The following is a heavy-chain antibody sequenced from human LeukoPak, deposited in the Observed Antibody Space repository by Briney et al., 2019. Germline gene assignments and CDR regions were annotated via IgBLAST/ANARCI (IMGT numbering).Heavy chain of an antibody. CDR3: AKEAQGCSITSCYFDS. Sequence: GGSLRLSCAASGFTFSSYGMHWVRQAPGKGLEWVAFIRNDGSTKFYADSVKGRFTISRDNSENTLYLQMNSLRAEDTAVYYCAKEAQGCSITSCYFDSWGQGTLVTVSS. CDR2: IRNDGSTK. D-gene: IGHD2-2*01. CDR1: GFTFSSYG. V-gene: IGHV3-30*02. J-gene: IGHJ4*02.